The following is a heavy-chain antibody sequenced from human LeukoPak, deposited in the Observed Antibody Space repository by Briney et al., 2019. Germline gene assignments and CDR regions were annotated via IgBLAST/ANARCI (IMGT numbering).Heavy chain of an antibody. CDR2: IKQDGSER. D-gene: IGHD3-10*01. Sequence: GRSLRLSCAASGFTFSGFSMSWVRQSPTKGLEWVANIKQDGSERYYVDSVKGRFTISRDNAKNSLSLQMNNLRVEDTAVYYCARAGSHWHYVYWGQGTVVTVSS. J-gene: IGHJ4*02. V-gene: IGHV3-7*01. CDR3: ARAGSHWHYVY. CDR1: GFTFSGFS.